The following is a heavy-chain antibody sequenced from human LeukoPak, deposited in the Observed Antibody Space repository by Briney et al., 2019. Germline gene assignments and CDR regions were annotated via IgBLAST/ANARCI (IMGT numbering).Heavy chain of an antibody. CDR3: AKETEVAPGMGWFDP. CDR1: GFTFGSYA. Sequence: GGSLGLSCAASGFTFGSYAMSWVRQAPGKGLEWVSANSGSGSSISYAASVKGRFTISRDYSKNTLYLQLNSLRADDTAVYYCAKETEVAPGMGWFDPWGQGTLVTVSS. D-gene: IGHD2-15*01. J-gene: IGHJ5*02. CDR2: NSGSGSSI. V-gene: IGHV3-23*01.